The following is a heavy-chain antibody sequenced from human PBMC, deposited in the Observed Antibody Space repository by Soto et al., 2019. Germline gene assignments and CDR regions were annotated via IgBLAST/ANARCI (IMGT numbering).Heavy chain of an antibody. D-gene: IGHD3-22*01. Sequence: GGSLRLSCAASGFTFSSYGMHWVRQAPGKGLEWVAVISYDGSNKYYADSVKGRFTISRDKSKNTLYLQMNSLRAEDTAVYYCAKDYDSSGQYYYYGMDVWGQGTTVTVSS. J-gene: IGHJ6*02. CDR1: GFTFSSYG. CDR2: ISYDGSNK. CDR3: AKDYDSSGQYYYYGMDV. V-gene: IGHV3-30*18.